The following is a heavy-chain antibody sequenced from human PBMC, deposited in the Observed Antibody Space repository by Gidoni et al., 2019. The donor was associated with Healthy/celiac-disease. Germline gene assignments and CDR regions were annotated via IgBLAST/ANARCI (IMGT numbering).Heavy chain of an antibody. V-gene: IGHV3-7*01. D-gene: IGHD2-8*01. J-gene: IGHJ4*02. Sequence: EVQLVESGGGLVQPGGSLRLSCAASGFTFSSYWMSWVRQAPGKGLEWVANIKQDGSEKYYVDSVKGRFTISRDNAKNSLYLQMNSLRAEDTAVYYCAREYCTNGVCGDLDYWGQGTLVTVSS. CDR2: IKQDGSEK. CDR3: AREYCTNGVCGDLDY. CDR1: GFTFSSYW.